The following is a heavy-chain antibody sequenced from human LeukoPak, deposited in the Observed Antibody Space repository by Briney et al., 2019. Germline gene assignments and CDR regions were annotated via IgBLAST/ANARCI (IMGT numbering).Heavy chain of an antibody. Sequence: TGGSLRLSCAASGFTFSDYSMNWVRQAPGKGLEWVSSIFRRNSYIYYSDSVKGRFTISRDDAKNSLYLQMNSLRADDTAMYYCARVSRVAYSSSWYLDYWGQGTLVTVPS. CDR3: ARVSRVAYSSSWYLDY. D-gene: IGHD6-13*01. CDR2: IFRRNSYI. V-gene: IGHV3-21*06. J-gene: IGHJ4*02. CDR1: GFTFSDYS.